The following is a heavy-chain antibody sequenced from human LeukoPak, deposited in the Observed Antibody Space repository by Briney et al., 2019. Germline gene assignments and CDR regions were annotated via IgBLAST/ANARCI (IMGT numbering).Heavy chain of an antibody. Sequence: SETLSLTCTVSGGSISSYYWSWIRQPPGKGLEWIGYIYYSGSTNHNPSLKSRVTISVDTSSNQFSLILTSVTAADTAVYYCARGTKTGYTGYDWNYWGQGSLVTVSS. J-gene: IGHJ4*02. CDR3: ARGTKTGYTGYDWNY. D-gene: IGHD5-12*01. V-gene: IGHV4-59*01. CDR2: IYYSGST. CDR1: GGSISSYY.